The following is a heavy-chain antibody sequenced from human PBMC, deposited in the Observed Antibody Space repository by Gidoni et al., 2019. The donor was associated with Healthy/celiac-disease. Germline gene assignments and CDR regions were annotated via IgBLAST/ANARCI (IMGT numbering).Heavy chain of an antibody. J-gene: IGHJ5*02. V-gene: IGHV3-48*03. Sequence: EVQLVECGGGLVQTGGSLRLSCAASGFTFSSYEMNWVRQATGKGLEWVSYIISSGSTIYYADTVKGRFTISRDNAKNSLYLQMNSLRAEDTAVYYCARDIVGNSWGQGTLVTVSS. CDR3: ARDIVGNS. D-gene: IGHD1-26*01. CDR1: GFTFSSYE. CDR2: IISSGSTI.